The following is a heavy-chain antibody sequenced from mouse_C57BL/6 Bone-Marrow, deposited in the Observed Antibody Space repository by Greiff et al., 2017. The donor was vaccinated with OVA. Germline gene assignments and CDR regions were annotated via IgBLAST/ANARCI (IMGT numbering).Heavy chain of an antibody. V-gene: IGHV1-42*01. CDR2: INPSTGGT. D-gene: IGHD4-1*01. Sequence: EVQLQESGPELVKPGASVKISCKASGYSFTGYYMNWVKQSPEKSLEWIGEINPSTGGTTYNQKFKAKATLTVDKSSSTAYMQLSSLTSEDSAVYYCASTLGLFDVWGTGTTVTVSS. CDR1: GYSFTGYY. CDR3: ASTLGLFDV. J-gene: IGHJ1*03.